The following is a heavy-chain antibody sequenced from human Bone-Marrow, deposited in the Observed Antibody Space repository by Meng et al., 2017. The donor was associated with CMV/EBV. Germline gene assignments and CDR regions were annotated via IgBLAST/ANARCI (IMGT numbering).Heavy chain of an antibody. Sequence: GESLKISCKGSGYSFTSYWIGWVRQMPGKGLEWMGIIYPGDSDTRYSPSFQGQVTISADKSISTAYLQWSSLKASDTAMYYCARGYCSSTSCYDNYYYGMDVWGQGNTVTVSS. D-gene: IGHD2-2*01. J-gene: IGHJ6*02. CDR3: ARGYCSSTSCYDNYYYGMDV. V-gene: IGHV5-51*01. CDR1: GYSFTSYW. CDR2: IYPGDSDT.